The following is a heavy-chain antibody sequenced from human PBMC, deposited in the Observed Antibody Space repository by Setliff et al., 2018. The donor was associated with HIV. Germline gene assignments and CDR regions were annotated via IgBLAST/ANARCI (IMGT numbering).Heavy chain of an antibody. Sequence: PSETLSLTCSVFGGSMNSHYWSWIRQPPGKGLEWIGLIYYTGIPTYITSLKRRVTMSVDRSKNQFSLRLTSVTAADTAMYYCARVARVHPFDPWGQGTLFTVSS. CDR2: IYYTGIP. CDR3: ARVARVHPFDP. J-gene: IGHJ5*02. V-gene: IGHV4-59*11. CDR1: GGSMNSHY.